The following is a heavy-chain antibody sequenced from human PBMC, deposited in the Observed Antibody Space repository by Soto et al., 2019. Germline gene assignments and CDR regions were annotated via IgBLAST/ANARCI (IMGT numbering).Heavy chain of an antibody. J-gene: IGHJ4*02. CDR3: ARRPLVRGIIPYYFDS. Sequence: QLQLQESGPGLVKPSETLSLTCTVSGGSINNSSFYWGWVRQPPGKRLEWIVSIYYSGIAYYNPSIKSRLTISVDTSKNQFSLNLSSVTAADTAVYFCARRPLVRGIIPYYFDSWGQGTLVTVSS. CDR2: IYYSGIA. CDR1: GGSINNSSFY. D-gene: IGHD3-10*01. V-gene: IGHV4-39*01.